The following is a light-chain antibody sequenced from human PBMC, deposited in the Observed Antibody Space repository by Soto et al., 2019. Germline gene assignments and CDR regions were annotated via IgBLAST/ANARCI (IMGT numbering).Light chain of an antibody. CDR3: QQYGSSPFT. J-gene: IGKJ3*01. V-gene: IGKV3-20*01. Sequence: EIVLTQSPGTLSLSAGERATLTCRASQSVRSSYLAWYQQKPGQAPRLLIYGASSRATGIPVRFSGSGSGTDFTLTINRLEPEDFAVYYCQQYGSSPFTFGPGTNVHIQ. CDR2: GAS. CDR1: QSVRSSY.